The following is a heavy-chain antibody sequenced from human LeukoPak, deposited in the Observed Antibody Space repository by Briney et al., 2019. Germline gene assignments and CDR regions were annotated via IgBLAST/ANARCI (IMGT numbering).Heavy chain of an antibody. J-gene: IGHJ3*02. D-gene: IGHD3-22*01. CDR1: GFTFSSYS. V-gene: IGHV3-21*01. CDR3: AREATMINPDAFDI. Sequence: GGSLRLSCAASGFTFSSYSMNWVRQAPGKGLEWISSISSSSSYIYYADSVKGRFTISRDNAKNSLYLQMNCLRAEDTAVYYCAREATMINPDAFDIWGQGTMVTVSS. CDR2: ISSSSSYI.